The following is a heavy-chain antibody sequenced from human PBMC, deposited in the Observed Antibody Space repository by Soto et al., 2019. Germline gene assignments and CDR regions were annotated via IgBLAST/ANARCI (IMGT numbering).Heavy chain of an antibody. Sequence: GGSLRLSCAASGFTFSSYEMNWVRQAPGKGLEWVSYISSSGSTIYYADSVKGRFTISRDNAKNSLYLQMNSLRAEDTAVYYCARDRGSSSPWFDPWGQGTLVTVSS. J-gene: IGHJ5*02. CDR1: GFTFSSYE. CDR3: ARDRGSSSPWFDP. V-gene: IGHV3-48*03. D-gene: IGHD6-6*01. CDR2: ISSSGSTI.